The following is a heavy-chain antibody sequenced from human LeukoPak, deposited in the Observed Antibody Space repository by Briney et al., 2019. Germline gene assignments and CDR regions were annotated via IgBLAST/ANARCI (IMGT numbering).Heavy chain of an antibody. D-gene: IGHD2-21*02. Sequence: ASVKVSCKASGYTFTSYGISWVRQAPGQGLEWMGWISAYNGNTNYAQKLQGRVTMTTDTSTSTAYMELRSLRSDDTAVYYCARDSDCGGDCYYGGRYYFDYWGQGTLVTVSS. CDR3: ARDSDCGGDCYYGGRYYFDY. V-gene: IGHV1-18*01. J-gene: IGHJ4*02. CDR1: GYTFTSYG. CDR2: ISAYNGNT.